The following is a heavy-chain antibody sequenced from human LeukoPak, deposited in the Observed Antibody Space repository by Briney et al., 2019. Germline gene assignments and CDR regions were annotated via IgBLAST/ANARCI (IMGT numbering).Heavy chain of an antibody. CDR2: ISSSSSYI. Sequence: PGGSLRLSCAASGFTFSSYSMNWVCQAPGKGLEWVSSISSSSSYIYYADSVKGRFTISRDNAKNSLYLQMNSLRAEDTAVYYCARPVADRGDYYGMDVWGQGTTVTVSS. CDR1: GFTFSSYS. J-gene: IGHJ6*02. D-gene: IGHD3-16*01. V-gene: IGHV3-21*01. CDR3: ARPVADRGDYYGMDV.